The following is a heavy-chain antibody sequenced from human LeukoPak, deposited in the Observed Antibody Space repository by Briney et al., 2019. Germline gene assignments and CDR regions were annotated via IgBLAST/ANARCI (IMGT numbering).Heavy chain of an antibody. CDR1: GGSISSSSYY. Sequence: SETLSLTCTVSGGSISSSSYYWGWIRQPPGKGLEWIGSIYYSGSTYYNPSLKSRVNISVDTSRNQFSLKLSSVTAADTAVYYCARPRGSYFDFDYWGQGTLVTVSS. J-gene: IGHJ4*02. CDR2: IYYSGST. V-gene: IGHV4-39*01. D-gene: IGHD1-26*01. CDR3: ARPRGSYFDFDY.